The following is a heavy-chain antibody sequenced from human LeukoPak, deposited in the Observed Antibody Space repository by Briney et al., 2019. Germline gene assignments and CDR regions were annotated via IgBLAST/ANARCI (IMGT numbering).Heavy chain of an antibody. V-gene: IGHV3-23*01. Sequence: GGSLTLSCIVSGFTISSCDMTWVRQPPGKGLEWVSSISGAGGSTTYYAVSVKARFTISGDNSKNTVYLQMHSLRAEDTAIYFCAKGRAGGWNGGDRWGEGTLVTVSS. CDR3: AKGRAGGWNGGDR. CDR2: ISGAGGSTT. D-gene: IGHD1-1*01. J-gene: IGHJ5*02. CDR1: GFTISSCD.